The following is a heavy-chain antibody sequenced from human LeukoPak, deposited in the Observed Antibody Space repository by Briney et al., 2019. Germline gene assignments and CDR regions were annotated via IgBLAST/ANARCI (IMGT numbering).Heavy chain of an antibody. D-gene: IGHD3-10*01. CDR3: ARGGATQYNY. Sequence: GGYLRLSCAAASVFTFSTYSMSWVRQAPGNGLEWVANVKHDGSEKSYVDSVKGRFTISRDNAKNSLYLQMNSLRAEDTAVYYCARGGATQYNYWGQGTLVTVSS. CDR1: VFTFSTYS. V-gene: IGHV3-7*01. J-gene: IGHJ4*02. CDR2: VKHDGSEK.